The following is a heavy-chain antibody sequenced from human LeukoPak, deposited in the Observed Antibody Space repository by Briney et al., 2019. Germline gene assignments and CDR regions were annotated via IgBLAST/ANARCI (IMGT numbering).Heavy chain of an antibody. V-gene: IGHV1-69*01. Sequence: GSSVKVSCKASGGTFSSYAISWVRQAPGQGLEWMGGIIPIFGTANYAQKFQGRVTITADESTSTAYMELSSLRSEDTAVYYCARVGRGGPHGNNWFDPWGQGTLVTVSS. D-gene: IGHD3-10*01. CDR2: IIPIFGTA. CDR3: ARVGRGGPHGNNWFDP. J-gene: IGHJ5*02. CDR1: GGTFSSYA.